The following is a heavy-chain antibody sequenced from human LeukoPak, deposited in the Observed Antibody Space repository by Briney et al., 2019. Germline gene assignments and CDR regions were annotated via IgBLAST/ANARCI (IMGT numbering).Heavy chain of an antibody. Sequence: SVKVSCKASGGTFGSYAISWVRQAPGQGLEWMGGIIPIFGTANYAQKFQGRVTITADKSTSTAYMELSSLRSEDTAVYYCAGLSGSYYYYYMDVWGKGTTVTISS. D-gene: IGHD1-26*01. CDR2: IIPIFGTA. J-gene: IGHJ6*03. V-gene: IGHV1-69*06. CDR1: GGTFGSYA. CDR3: AGLSGSYYYYYMDV.